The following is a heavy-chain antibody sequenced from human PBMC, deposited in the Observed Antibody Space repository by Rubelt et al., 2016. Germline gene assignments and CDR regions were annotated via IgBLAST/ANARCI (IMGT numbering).Heavy chain of an antibody. V-gene: IGHV3-33*01. D-gene: IGHD3-16*01. J-gene: IGHJ4*02. CDR3: ARDLGSSPFDY. Sequence: VRQAPGKGLEWVAVIWSDGSNKYYVDSVKGRFTISRDNSKNTLYLQMNSLRAEDTAVYYCARDLGSSPFDYWGQGTLVTVSS. CDR2: IWSDGSNK.